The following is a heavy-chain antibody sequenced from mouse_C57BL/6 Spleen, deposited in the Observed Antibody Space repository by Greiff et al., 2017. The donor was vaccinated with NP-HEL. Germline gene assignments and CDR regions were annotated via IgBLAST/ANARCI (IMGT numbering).Heavy chain of an antibody. V-gene: IGHV5-6*02. CDR3: ARLEDY. CDR1: GFTFSSYG. Sequence: DVTLVESGGDLVKPGGSLKLSCAASGFTFSSYGMSWVRQTPDKRLEWVATISSGGSYTYYPDSVKGRFTISRDNAKNTLYLQMSSLKSEDTAMYYCARLEDYWGQGTSVTVSS. J-gene: IGHJ4*01. CDR2: ISSGGSYT.